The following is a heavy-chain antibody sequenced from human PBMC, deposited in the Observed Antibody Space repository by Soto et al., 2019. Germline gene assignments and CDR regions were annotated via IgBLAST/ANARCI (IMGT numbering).Heavy chain of an antibody. CDR3: ARERSLLFDY. CDR2: IYYSGST. Sequence: SETLSLTCTVSGGSISSYYWSWIRQPPGKGLEWIGYIYYSGSTNYNPSLKSRVTISVDTSKNQFSLKLSSVTAADTAVYYCARERSLLFDYWGQGTLVTVSS. V-gene: IGHV4-59*01. CDR1: GGSISSYY. D-gene: IGHD1-26*01. J-gene: IGHJ4*02.